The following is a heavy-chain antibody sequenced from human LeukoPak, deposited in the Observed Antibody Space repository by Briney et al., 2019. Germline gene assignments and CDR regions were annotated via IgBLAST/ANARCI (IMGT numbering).Heavy chain of an antibody. CDR2: ISTSSTTI. D-gene: IGHD3-22*01. J-gene: IGHJ3*02. CDR3: ARDISSGYYDAFDI. CDR1: GFTFRSYS. V-gene: IGHV3-48*02. Sequence: SGGSLRLSCAASGFTFRSYSMNWVRQAPGKGLEWVSYISTSSTTIYYVDSVKGRFTVSRDNAKNSLYLQMNSLRDEDTAVYYCARDISSGYYDAFDIWGQGTMVTVSS.